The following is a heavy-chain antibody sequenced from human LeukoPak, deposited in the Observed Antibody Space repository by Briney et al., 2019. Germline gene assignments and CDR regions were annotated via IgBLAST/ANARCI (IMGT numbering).Heavy chain of an antibody. CDR1: GGFIASYS. J-gene: IGHJ4*02. D-gene: IGHD3-22*01. CDR2: IYNSGGS. Sequence: SETLSLTCTVSGGFIASYSWSWIRQPAGKGLEWIGRIYNSGGSDYNPSLKSRVTMSLDTSKNQFYLKMTSVTAADTAVYYCARGPSGYYYGWGQGILVTVSS. CDR3: ARGPSGYYYG. V-gene: IGHV4-4*07.